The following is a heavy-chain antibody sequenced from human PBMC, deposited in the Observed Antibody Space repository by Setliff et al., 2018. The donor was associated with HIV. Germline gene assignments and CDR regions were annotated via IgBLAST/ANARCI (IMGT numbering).Heavy chain of an antibody. CDR1: AYTFTNYW. CDR2: IYPGDSDT. J-gene: IGHJ6*03. D-gene: IGHD3-22*01. V-gene: IGHV5-51*01. Sequence: PGESLKISCKGSAYTFTNYWIGWVRQMPGKGLEWMGIIYPGDSDTRYSPSFQGRVTISADKSISTAYLQWRSLKASDTAIYYCARLFKGGRHYYDRSGYLSYMDVWGKGTTVTVSS. CDR3: ARLFKGGRHYYDRSGYLSYMDV.